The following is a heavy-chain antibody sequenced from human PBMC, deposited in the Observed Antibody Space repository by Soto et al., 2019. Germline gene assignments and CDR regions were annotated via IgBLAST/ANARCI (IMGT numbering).Heavy chain of an antibody. J-gene: IGHJ4*02. CDR2: INHSGST. V-gene: IGHV4-34*01. Sequence: SETLSLTCAVYGGSFSGYYWSWIRQPPGKGLEWIGEINHSGSTNYNPSLKSRVTISVDTSKNQFSLKLSSVTAADTAVYYCARAWFGELLSLDYWGQGTLVTVSS. CDR3: ARAWFGELLSLDY. CDR1: GGSFSGYY. D-gene: IGHD3-10*01.